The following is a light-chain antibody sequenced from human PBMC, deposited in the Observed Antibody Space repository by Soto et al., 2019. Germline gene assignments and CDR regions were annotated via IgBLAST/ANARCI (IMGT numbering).Light chain of an antibody. CDR1: QSVLYSSNNKNY. CDR2: WAS. V-gene: IGKV4-1*01. CDR3: QQYYSTPLT. J-gene: IGKJ4*01. Sequence: DIVMTQSPDSLAVSLGERATINCKSSQSVLYSSNNKNYLAWYQHKPGQPPRLLIYWASTRESGVPDRFSGSGFGTYFPLTISRLQGEDGAVYYCQQYYSTPLTFGGGTRVEI.